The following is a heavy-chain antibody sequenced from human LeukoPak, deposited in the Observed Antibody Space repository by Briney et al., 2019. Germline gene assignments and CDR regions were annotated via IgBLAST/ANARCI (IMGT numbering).Heavy chain of an antibody. D-gene: IGHD4-17*01. Sequence: GGSLRLSCAASGFTFSAYAVIWVRQAPGKGLEWVSAISASGDYTHYADSVKGRFDISRDNSKNTVYLQMSSLRAEDAALYYCAKDPNGDYDGAFDSWGQGTTVIVSS. J-gene: IGHJ3*02. CDR1: GFTFSAYA. CDR2: ISASGDYT. V-gene: IGHV3-23*01. CDR3: AKDPNGDYDGAFDS.